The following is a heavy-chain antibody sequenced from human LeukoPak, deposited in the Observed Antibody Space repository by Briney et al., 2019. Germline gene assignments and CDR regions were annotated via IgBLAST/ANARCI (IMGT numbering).Heavy chain of an antibody. CDR3: ARQVHYYDSSGFRTTQTFDI. Sequence: GESLKISCKGSGYSFTSYWIGWVRQMPGKGLEWMGIIYPGDSDTRYSPSFQGQVTISADKSISTAYLQWSSLKASDTAMYYCARQVHYYDSSGFRTTQTFDIWGQGTMVTVSS. V-gene: IGHV5-51*01. CDR2: IYPGDSDT. D-gene: IGHD3-22*01. J-gene: IGHJ3*02. CDR1: GYSFTSYW.